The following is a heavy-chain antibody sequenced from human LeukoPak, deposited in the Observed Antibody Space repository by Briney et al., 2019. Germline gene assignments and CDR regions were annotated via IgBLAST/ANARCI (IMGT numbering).Heavy chain of an antibody. CDR3: ARALAITIFGVVIGAFDI. V-gene: IGHV1-69*01. J-gene: IGHJ3*02. CDR1: GGTFSSYA. CDR2: IIPIFGTA. D-gene: IGHD3-3*01. Sequence: ASVKVSCKASGGTFSSYAISWVRQAPGQGLEWMGGIIPIFGTANYAQKFQGRVTITVDESTSTAYMELSSLRSEDTAVYYCARALAITIFGVVIGAFDIWGQGTMVTVSS.